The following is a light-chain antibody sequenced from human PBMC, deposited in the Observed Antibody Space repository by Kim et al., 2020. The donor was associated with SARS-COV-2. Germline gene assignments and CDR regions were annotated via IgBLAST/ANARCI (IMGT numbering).Light chain of an antibody. CDR1: KLGDKY. J-gene: IGLJ2*01. CDR2: QDS. CDR3: QAWDSSTVV. Sequence: SVSPGQTASITCSGDKLGDKYACWYQQKPGQSPVLVIYQDSTRPSGIPERFSGSNSGNTATLTISGTQAMDEADYYCQAWDSSTVVFGGGTKLTVL. V-gene: IGLV3-1*01.